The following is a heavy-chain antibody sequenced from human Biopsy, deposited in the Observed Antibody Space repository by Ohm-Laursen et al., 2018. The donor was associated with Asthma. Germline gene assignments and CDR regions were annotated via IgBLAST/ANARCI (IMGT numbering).Heavy chain of an antibody. CDR2: ISGSGDNT. CDR1: RFTFTKYA. D-gene: IGHD2-15*01. V-gene: IGHV3-23*01. J-gene: IGHJ6*02. Sequence: SLRLSCAASRFTFTKYAMSWVRQAPGKGLEWVSAISGSGDNTYYADSVKGRLTISRDNSKNTLDLQMNSLSAEDSAVYYCARVDGVVEPATRMGGMDVWGQGTTVTVSS. CDR3: ARVDGVVEPATRMGGMDV.